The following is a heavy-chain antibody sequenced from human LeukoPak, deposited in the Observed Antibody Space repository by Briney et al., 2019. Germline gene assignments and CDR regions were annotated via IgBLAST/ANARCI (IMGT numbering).Heavy chain of an antibody. CDR2: IYYSGST. Sequence: SETLSLTCTVSGGSISSYYWSWIRQPPGKGLEGIGYIYYSGSTNYNPSLKSRVTISVDTSKNQFSLKLSSVTAADTAVYYCAAVVVVAATGYYFDYWGQGTLVTVSS. CDR1: GGSISSYY. CDR3: AAVVVVAATGYYFDY. J-gene: IGHJ4*02. D-gene: IGHD2-15*01. V-gene: IGHV4-59*01.